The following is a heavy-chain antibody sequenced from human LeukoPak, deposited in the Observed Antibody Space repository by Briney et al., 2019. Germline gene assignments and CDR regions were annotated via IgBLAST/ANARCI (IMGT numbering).Heavy chain of an antibody. CDR2: INSGGSGT. J-gene: IGHJ4*02. CDR1: GFAFSSNW. Sequence: PGGSLRLSCAASGFAFSSNWMHWVRQTPGKGLVWVSRINSGGSGTSYADSVEGRFTVSRDNAKNSLYLQMNSLRDEDTAVYYCARDPGYSRPSSYGYFDHWGQGTLATVSS. V-gene: IGHV3-74*01. D-gene: IGHD1-26*01. CDR3: ARDPGYSRPSSYGYFDH.